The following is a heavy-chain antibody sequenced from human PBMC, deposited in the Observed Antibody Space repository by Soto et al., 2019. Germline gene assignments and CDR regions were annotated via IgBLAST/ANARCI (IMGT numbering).Heavy chain of an antibody. CDR2: ISVFNGNT. CDR3: GRDGSGGIIDS. CDR1: GYTFTGYG. V-gene: IGHV1-18*01. J-gene: IGHJ3*01. D-gene: IGHD2-15*01. Sequence: QVQLVQSGAEVKKPGASVKVSCKTSGYTFTGYGINWVRQAPGHGLEWMGWISVFNGNTKYGQNIQDRVIMTTDTSKSTDYMELRSLRSDDTAVYFCGRDGSGGIIDSWGQGTMLIVSS.